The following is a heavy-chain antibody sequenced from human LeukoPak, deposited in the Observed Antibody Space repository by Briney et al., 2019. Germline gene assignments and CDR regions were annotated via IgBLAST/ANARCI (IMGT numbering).Heavy chain of an antibody. V-gene: IGHV3-9*01. Sequence: GGSLRLSCAASGFTFSSYSMNWVRQAPGKGLEWVSGISWNSGSIGYADSVKGRFTISRDNAKNSLYLQMNSLRAEDTALYYCATDIVATMGYWGQGTLVTVSS. J-gene: IGHJ4*02. CDR2: ISWNSGSI. D-gene: IGHD5-12*01. CDR1: GFTFSSYS. CDR3: ATDIVATMGY.